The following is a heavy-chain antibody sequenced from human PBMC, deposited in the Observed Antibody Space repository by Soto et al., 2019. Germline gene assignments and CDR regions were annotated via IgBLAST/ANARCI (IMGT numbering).Heavy chain of an antibody. CDR3: ASKPLAGSDY. D-gene: IGHD6-13*01. CDR1: GFTFSSYS. Sequence: GGSLRLSCAASGFTFSSYSMNWVRQAPGKGLEWVSYISSGSSTIYYADSVKGRFTISRDNAKNSLYLQMNSLRDEDTAVYYCASKPLAGSDYWGQGTLVTVSS. CDR2: ISSGSSTI. J-gene: IGHJ4*02. V-gene: IGHV3-48*02.